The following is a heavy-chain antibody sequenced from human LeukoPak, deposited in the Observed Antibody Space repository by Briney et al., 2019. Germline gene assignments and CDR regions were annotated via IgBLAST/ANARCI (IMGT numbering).Heavy chain of an antibody. V-gene: IGHV4-4*02. CDR1: GGSISSSNW. D-gene: IGHD5-24*01. J-gene: IGHJ3*02. CDR3: ARVKRWLHPKGGAFDI. Sequence: SGTLPLTCAVSGGSISSSNWWSWVRQPPGKGLEWIGEIYHSGSTNYNPSLKSRVTISVDKSKNQFSLKLSSVTAADTAVYYCARVKRWLHPKGGAFDIWGQGTMVTVSS. CDR2: IYHSGST.